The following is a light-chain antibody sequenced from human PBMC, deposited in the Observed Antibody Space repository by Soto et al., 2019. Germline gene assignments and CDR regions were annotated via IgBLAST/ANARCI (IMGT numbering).Light chain of an antibody. Sequence: DIVLTQSPDSLALSLGERATINCKSSQSVLHSSNNYNYLAWYQQKPGQPPKLLIYWASTRESGVPDRFSGSGSGTDFTLTNGSQQAEDVAVYYCHQFYSTPYTFGQGTKLEIK. V-gene: IGKV4-1*01. CDR2: WAS. J-gene: IGKJ2*01. CDR1: QSVLHSSNNYNY. CDR3: HQFYSTPYT.